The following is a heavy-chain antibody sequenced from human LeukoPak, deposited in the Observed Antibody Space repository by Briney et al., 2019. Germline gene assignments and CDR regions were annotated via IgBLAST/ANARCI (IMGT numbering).Heavy chain of an antibody. CDR2: ISYTGNT. CDR1: GGSISGYH. J-gene: IGHJ4*02. V-gene: IGHV4-59*01. CDR3: VRVTTGTVDY. Sequence: PSETLSLTCTVSGGSISGYHWGWIRQPPRKGLEWIGYISYTGNTNYIPSLKSRVTISVDMSKSQFSLKLTSVTAADTAVYYCVRVTTGTVDYWGQGTLVTVSS. D-gene: IGHD1-1*01.